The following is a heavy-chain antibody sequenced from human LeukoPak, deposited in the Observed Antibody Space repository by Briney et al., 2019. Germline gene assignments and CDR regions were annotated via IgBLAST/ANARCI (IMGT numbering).Heavy chain of an antibody. D-gene: IGHD4-17*01. CDR2: ISGSGGST. CDR1: GFTFSSYA. J-gene: IGHJ4*02. V-gene: IGHV3-23*01. Sequence: QAGGSLRLSCAASGFTFSSYAMSWVRQAAGKGLEWVSAISGSGGSTYYADSVKGRFTISRDNSKNTLYLQMNSLRAEDTAVYYCAKDILGYGDFFDYWGQRTLGTVSS. CDR3: AKDILGYGDFFDY.